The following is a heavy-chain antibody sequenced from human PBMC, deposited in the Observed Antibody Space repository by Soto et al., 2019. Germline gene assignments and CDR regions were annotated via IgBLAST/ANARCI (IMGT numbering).Heavy chain of an antibody. CDR2: ISWNRGTI. CDR3: AKDKLYSNFEHYFDY. Sequence: EVQLVESGGGFVQPGRSLRLSCTSPGFTFENYAMHWVRQAPGKGLEWVSGISWNRGTIGYADSVRGRFTISRDNAKNSLYLQMDSLRPEDTALYYCAKDKLYSNFEHYFDYWGRGTLVTVSS. CDR1: GFTFENYA. V-gene: IGHV3-9*01. J-gene: IGHJ4*02. D-gene: IGHD4-4*01.